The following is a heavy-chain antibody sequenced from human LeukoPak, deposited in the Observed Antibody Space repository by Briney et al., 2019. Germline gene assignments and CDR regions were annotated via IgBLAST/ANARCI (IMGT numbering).Heavy chain of an antibody. D-gene: IGHD3-10*02. V-gene: IGHV3-48*04. CDR3: ARWGLAYTMYF. CDR2: ISDSSDSI. Sequence: PGGSLRLSCAASGFTFSTYMMTWVRQAPGKGLEWVSYISDSSDSIYYGDSVKGRFTISRDNAKNSLYLQMNSLRAEDTAVYFCARWGLAYTMYFWGQGTLVTVSS. CDR1: GFTFSTYM. J-gene: IGHJ4*02.